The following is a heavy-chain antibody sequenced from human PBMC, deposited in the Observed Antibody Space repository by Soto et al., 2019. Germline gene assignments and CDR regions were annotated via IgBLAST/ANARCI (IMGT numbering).Heavy chain of an antibody. Sequence: SETLSLTCTVSGGSISSYYWSWIRQPPGKGLEWIGYIYYSGSTNYNPSLKSRVTISVDTSKNQFSLKLSSVTAADTAVYYCARIQQWLEDNWLDPWGQGTLVTVYS. CDR3: ARIQQWLEDNWLDP. CDR2: IYYSGST. CDR1: GGSISSYY. J-gene: IGHJ5*02. V-gene: IGHV4-59*01. D-gene: IGHD6-19*01.